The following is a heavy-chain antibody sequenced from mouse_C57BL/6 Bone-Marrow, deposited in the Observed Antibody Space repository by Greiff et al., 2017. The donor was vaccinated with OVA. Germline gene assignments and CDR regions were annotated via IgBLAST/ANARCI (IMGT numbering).Heavy chain of an antibody. CDR1: GYTFSSYW. Sequence: VKLQESGAELMKPGASVKISCKATGYTFSSYWIEWVKQRPGHGLEWIGEILPGSGSTNYNEKFKGKATFTADISSNTAYMQLSSLTSEDSAVHYCARSRRYDGYAMDYWGQGTSVTVSS. V-gene: IGHV1-9*01. CDR3: ARSRRYDGYAMDY. J-gene: IGHJ4*01. D-gene: IGHD2-14*01. CDR2: ILPGSGST.